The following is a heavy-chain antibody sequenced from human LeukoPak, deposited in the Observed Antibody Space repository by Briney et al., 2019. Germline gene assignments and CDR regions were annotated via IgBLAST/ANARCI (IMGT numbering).Heavy chain of an antibody. CDR1: GYSFTSYW. D-gene: IGHD3-3*01. CDR2: IDPSDSYT. CDR3: ARHPAPNYDFWSGSNWFDP. Sequence: GESLRISCKGSGYSFTSYWISWVHQMPGKGLEWMGRIDPSDSYTNYSPSFQGHVTISADKSISTAYLQWSSLKASDTAMYYCARHPAPNYDFWSGSNWFDPWGQGTLVTVSS. J-gene: IGHJ5*02. V-gene: IGHV5-10-1*01.